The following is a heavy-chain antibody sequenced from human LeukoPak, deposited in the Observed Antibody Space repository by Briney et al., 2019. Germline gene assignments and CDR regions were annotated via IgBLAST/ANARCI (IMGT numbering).Heavy chain of an antibody. CDR2: ITGSGGST. D-gene: IGHD3-16*01. Sequence: GGSLRLSCAASGFTFSSYVVTWVRQAPGKGLEWVSGITGSGGSTYYADSVKGRFTISRDNSKNTLYLQMNSLRAEDTAVYYCAKDWGEYFDYVWGSFTSFDFWGQGTLVTVSS. V-gene: IGHV3-23*01. CDR1: GFTFSSYV. CDR3: AKDWGEYFDYVWGSFTSFDF. J-gene: IGHJ4*02.